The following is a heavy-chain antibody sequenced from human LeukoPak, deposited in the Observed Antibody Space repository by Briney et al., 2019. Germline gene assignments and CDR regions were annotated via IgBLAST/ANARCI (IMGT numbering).Heavy chain of an antibody. D-gene: IGHD1-26*01. J-gene: IGHJ4*02. CDR3: ARRHSGSYLFDY. Sequence: PSETLSLTCTVSGGSISSSSYYWGWIRQPPGKGLEWIGSIYYSGSTYYNPSLKSRVTISVDTSKNQFSLKLSSVTAADTAVYYCARRHSGSYLFDYWGQGTLVTVSS. V-gene: IGHV4-39*01. CDR1: GGSISSSSYY. CDR2: IYYSGST.